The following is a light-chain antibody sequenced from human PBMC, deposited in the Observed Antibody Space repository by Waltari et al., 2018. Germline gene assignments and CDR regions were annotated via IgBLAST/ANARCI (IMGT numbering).Light chain of an antibody. Sequence: DIVMTQSPDSLAVSLGERATINGKSSQKVLYAFNNKNFVSWYQQKPGQPPRLLIYWASTREAGVPDRFSGSGSGADFSLTFSRLQTADAAVYYCHQYHSTPYTFGPGTKLEI. CDR1: QKVLYAFNNKNF. J-gene: IGKJ2*01. V-gene: IGKV4-1*01. CDR2: WAS. CDR3: HQYHSTPYT.